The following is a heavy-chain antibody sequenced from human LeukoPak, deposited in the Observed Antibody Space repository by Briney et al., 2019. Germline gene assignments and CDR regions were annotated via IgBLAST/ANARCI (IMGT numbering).Heavy chain of an antibody. V-gene: IGHV3-23*01. Sequence: GGSLRLSCVGSGFTFRSHAMSWVRQAPEKGLEFVSGIYENGGTTYYADSVKGRFTISRDNAKNSLYLQMNSLRDEDTAVYYCANLLEWLSFKGVDVWGQGTTVTVSS. CDR3: ANLLEWLSFKGVDV. D-gene: IGHD3-3*01. CDR1: GFTFRSHA. CDR2: IYENGGTT. J-gene: IGHJ6*02.